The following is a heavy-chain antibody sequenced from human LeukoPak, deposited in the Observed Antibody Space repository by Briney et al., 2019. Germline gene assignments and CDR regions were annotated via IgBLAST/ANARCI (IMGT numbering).Heavy chain of an antibody. CDR2: IYYSGST. CDR1: GGSISSYY. J-gene: IGHJ4*02. V-gene: IGHV4-59*08. Sequence: SETLSLTCTVSGGSISSYYWSWIRQPPGKGLEWTGYIYYSGSTNYNPSLKSRVTISVDTSKNQFSLKLSSVTAADTAVYYCARTAPGLDFFDYWGQGTLVTVSS. D-gene: IGHD2/OR15-2a*01. CDR3: ARTAPGLDFFDY.